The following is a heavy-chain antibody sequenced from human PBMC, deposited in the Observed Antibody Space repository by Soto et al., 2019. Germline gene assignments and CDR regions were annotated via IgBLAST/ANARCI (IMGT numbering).Heavy chain of an antibody. CDR2: ISGSGGST. CDR3: AKDVAAITMVRGVIITPYYFDY. D-gene: IGHD3-10*01. J-gene: IGHJ4*02. V-gene: IGHV3-23*01. Sequence: GGSLRLSCAASGFTFSNYAMSWVRQAPGKGLEWVSVISGSGGSTYYADSVKGRFTISRDNSKNTLYLQMNSLRAEDTAVYYCAKDVAAITMVRGVIITPYYFDYWGQGTLVTVSS. CDR1: GFTFSNYA.